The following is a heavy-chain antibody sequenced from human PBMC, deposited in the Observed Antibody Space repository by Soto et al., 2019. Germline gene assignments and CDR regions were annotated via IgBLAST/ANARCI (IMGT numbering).Heavy chain of an antibody. D-gene: IGHD2-15*01. Sequence: SVKVSCKASGGTFSSYTISWVRQAPGQGLEWMGRIIPILGIANYAQKFQGRVTITADKSTSTAYTELSSLRSEDTAVYYCARGCSGGSCYYNWFDPWGQGTLVTVSS. CDR1: GGTFSSYT. J-gene: IGHJ5*02. CDR2: IIPILGIA. V-gene: IGHV1-69*02. CDR3: ARGCSGGSCYYNWFDP.